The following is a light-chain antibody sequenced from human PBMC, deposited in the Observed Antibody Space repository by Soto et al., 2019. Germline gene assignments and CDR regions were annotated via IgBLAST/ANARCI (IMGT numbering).Light chain of an antibody. Sequence: EIVLTQSPGTLSLSPGERATLSCRASQSVSSSYLAWYQQKPGQAPRLLIYGASSRATGIPDRFSGSGSGTDFTLIISRLEPEDFAVYYCHQYGGSPQRTFGGGTKVEIK. CDR1: QSVSSSY. J-gene: IGKJ4*01. CDR3: HQYGGSPQRT. V-gene: IGKV3-20*01. CDR2: GAS.